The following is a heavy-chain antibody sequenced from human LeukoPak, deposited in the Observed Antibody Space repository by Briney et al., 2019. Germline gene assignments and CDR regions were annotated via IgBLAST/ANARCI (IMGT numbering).Heavy chain of an antibody. Sequence: HPGRSLRLSCAASGFAFNTYGMHWVRQAPDKGLEWVAVIWYDGSDKYYADSVKGRFTISRDNSKNTLYLQMNSLRAEDTVVYYCARDERACYFDYWGQGTLVTVSS. CDR1: GFAFNTYG. CDR2: IWYDGSDK. J-gene: IGHJ4*02. CDR3: ARDERACYFDY. V-gene: IGHV3-33*01.